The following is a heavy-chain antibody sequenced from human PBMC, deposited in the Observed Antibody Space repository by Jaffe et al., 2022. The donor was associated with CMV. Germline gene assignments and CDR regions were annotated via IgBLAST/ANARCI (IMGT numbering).Heavy chain of an antibody. D-gene: IGHD2-21*01. CDR1: GFIFSSYG. Sequence: QVQLVESGGGVVQPGGSLRLSCVASGFIFSSYGMHWVRQAPGKGLEWVADMYFDGIKKFYADSVKGRFTISRDISEKTLFLEMNSLRADDTAVYYCARGRFDAGGAFDYWGQGTLVTVSS. V-gene: IGHV3-33*08. CDR2: MYFDGIKK. CDR3: ARGRFDAGGAFDY. J-gene: IGHJ4*02.